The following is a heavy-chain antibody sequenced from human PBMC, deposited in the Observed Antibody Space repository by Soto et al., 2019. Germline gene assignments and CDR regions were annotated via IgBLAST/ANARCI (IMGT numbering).Heavy chain of an antibody. J-gene: IGHJ6*02. Sequence: GGSLRLSCAASGFTFSSYGMHWVRQAPGKGLEWVAVISYDGSNKYYADSVKGRFTISRDNSKNTLYLQMNSLRAEDTAVYYCAKGLRVGATNYYGMDVWGQGTTVTVSS. D-gene: IGHD1-26*01. V-gene: IGHV3-30*18. CDR1: GFTFSSYG. CDR3: AKGLRVGATNYYGMDV. CDR2: ISYDGSNK.